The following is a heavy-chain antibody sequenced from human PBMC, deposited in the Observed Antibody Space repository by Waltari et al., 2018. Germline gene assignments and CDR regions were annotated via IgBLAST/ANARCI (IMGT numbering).Heavy chain of an antibody. CDR3: ARAKDSYDSSGYYVY. CDR2: IIPIFGTA. Sequence: QVQLVQSGAEVKKPGSSVKFSCKASGGTFRSHSLSWVRQAPGQGLEWMGGIIPIFGTANYAQKFQGRVTITADESTSTAYMELSSLRSEDTAVYYCARAKDSYDSSGYYVYWGQGTLVTVSS. J-gene: IGHJ4*02. D-gene: IGHD3-22*01. V-gene: IGHV1-69*01. CDR1: GGTFRSHS.